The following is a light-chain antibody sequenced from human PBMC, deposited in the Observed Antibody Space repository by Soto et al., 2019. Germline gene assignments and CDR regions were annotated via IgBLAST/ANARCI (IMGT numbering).Light chain of an antibody. V-gene: IGLV2-14*01. CDR3: SSYATVGAWV. CDR1: SNDVGRYNF. CDR2: GVT. J-gene: IGLJ3*02. Sequence: QSALTQPASVSGSPGQSITISCTGTSNDVGRYNFVSWYQQHPGTAPKPMIFGVTNRPSGISDRFSGSKSGNTASLTISGLQAEDEADYYCSSYATVGAWVFCGGTKLTVL.